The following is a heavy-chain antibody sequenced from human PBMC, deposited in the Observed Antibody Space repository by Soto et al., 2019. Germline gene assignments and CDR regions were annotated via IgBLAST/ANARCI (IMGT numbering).Heavy chain of an antibody. J-gene: IGHJ3*02. Sequence: SVKVSCKASGFTFTISAMQWVRQARGQRLEWIGWXVVGTXNPNYEQKFQXXVTITRDXXKSKHYIELSSLRAEDTAVYYCAKNSGVDAFDIWGQGTMVTVSS. CDR1: GFTFTISA. CDR3: AKNSGVDAFDI. CDR2: XVVGTXNP. V-gene: IGHV1-58*02.